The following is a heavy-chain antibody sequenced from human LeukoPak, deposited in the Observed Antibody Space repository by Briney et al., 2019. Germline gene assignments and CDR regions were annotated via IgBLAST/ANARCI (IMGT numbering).Heavy chain of an antibody. V-gene: IGHV3-66*01. CDR2: IYSGGST. J-gene: IGHJ4*02. D-gene: IGHD5-12*01. CDR3: ARGPSGYRNT. Sequence: GGSLRLSCAASEFSVGSNYMTWVRQAPGKGLEWVSLIYSGGSTYYADSVKGGFTISRDNSKNTLYLQMNSLRAEDTAVYYCARGPSGYRNTGGQGTLVTVSS. CDR1: EFSVGSNY.